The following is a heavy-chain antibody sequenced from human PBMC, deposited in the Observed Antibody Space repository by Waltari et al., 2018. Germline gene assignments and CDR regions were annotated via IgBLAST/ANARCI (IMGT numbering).Heavy chain of an antibody. D-gene: IGHD6-6*01. Sequence: QVQLQESGPGLVKPSETLSLTCTVSGGSISSYYWSWIRQPAGKGLEWIGRIYTSGSTNYNPPLKSRVTMSVDTSKNQFSLKLSSVTAADTAVYYCARDASGQLVRGYYYYYMDVWGKGTTVTISS. J-gene: IGHJ6*03. CDR1: GGSISSYY. CDR2: IYTSGST. CDR3: ARDASGQLVRGYYYYYMDV. V-gene: IGHV4-4*07.